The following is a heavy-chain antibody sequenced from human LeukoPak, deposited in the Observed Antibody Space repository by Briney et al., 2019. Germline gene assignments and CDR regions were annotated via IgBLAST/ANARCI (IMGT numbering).Heavy chain of an antibody. V-gene: IGHV1-2*02. D-gene: IGHD3-9*01. Sequence: ASVKVSCKASGYTFTGYYMHWARQAPGQGLEWMGWINPNSGGTNYAQKFQGRVTMTRDTSISTAYMELSRLRSDDTAVYYCARGSDSGEEIYDILTGYYTPHYYYYGMDVWGQGTTVTVSS. J-gene: IGHJ6*02. CDR2: INPNSGGT. CDR3: ARGSDSGEEIYDILTGYYTPHYYYYGMDV. CDR1: GYTFTGYY.